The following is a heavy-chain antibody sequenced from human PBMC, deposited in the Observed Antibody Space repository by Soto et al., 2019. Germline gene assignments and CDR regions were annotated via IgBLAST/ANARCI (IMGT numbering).Heavy chain of an antibody. J-gene: IGHJ5*02. CDR2: MNPGSGDT. CDR3: ARMGTFGSLNWFDP. V-gene: IGHV1-8*01. D-gene: IGHD3-16*01. CDR1: GYSFTNND. Sequence: ASVKVSCKASGYSFTNNDASWVRQATGQGLEWMGWMNPGSGDTGYAQKFQGRVTMTRDISIATAYMELSSLRSDDTAIYYCARMGTFGSLNWFDPWGQGTLVTVSS.